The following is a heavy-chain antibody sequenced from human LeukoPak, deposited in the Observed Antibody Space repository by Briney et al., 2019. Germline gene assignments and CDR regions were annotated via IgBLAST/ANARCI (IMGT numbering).Heavy chain of an antibody. Sequence: GGSLTLSCAASGFSFSSYGMNWVRQAPGKGPEWVSSISVGNYIYYTDSVKGRFTISRDNAKKSLFLQMNSLRDEDTAVYYCARFDYYGSASQIAHFDLWGRGTLVSVSS. CDR1: GFSFSSYG. CDR2: ISVGNYI. CDR3: ARFDYYGSASQIAHFDL. V-gene: IGHV3-21*01. D-gene: IGHD3-10*01. J-gene: IGHJ4*02.